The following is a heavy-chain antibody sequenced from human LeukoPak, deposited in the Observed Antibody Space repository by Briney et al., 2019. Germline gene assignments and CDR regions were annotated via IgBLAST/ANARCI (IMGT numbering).Heavy chain of an antibody. CDR1: GFTFSSYG. Sequence: GRSLRLSCAASGFTFSSYGMHWVRQAPGKGLEWVAVIWYDGSNKYYADSVKGRFTISRDNSKNTLYLQMNSLRAEDTAVYYCARDLGSGSYGYYGMDVWGQGTTVTVS. CDR3: ARDLGSGSYGYYGMDV. V-gene: IGHV3-33*01. J-gene: IGHJ6*02. CDR2: IWYDGSNK. D-gene: IGHD3-10*01.